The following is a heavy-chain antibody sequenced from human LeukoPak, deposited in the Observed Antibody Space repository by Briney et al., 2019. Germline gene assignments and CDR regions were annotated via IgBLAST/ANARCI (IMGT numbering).Heavy chain of an antibody. CDR1: GDTFSFFA. CDR2: INPSGGST. V-gene: IGHV1-46*01. J-gene: IGHJ4*02. CDR3: ARDARGYSYGQNFDY. Sequence: ASVKVSCKASGDTFSFFAFSWVRQAPGQGLEWMGIINPSGGSTSYAQKFQGRVTMTRDTSTSTVYMELSSLRSEDTAVYYCARDARGYSYGQNFDYWGQGTLVTVSS. D-gene: IGHD5-18*01.